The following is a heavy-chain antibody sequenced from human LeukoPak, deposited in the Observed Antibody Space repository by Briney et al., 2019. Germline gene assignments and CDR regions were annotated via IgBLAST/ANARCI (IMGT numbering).Heavy chain of an antibody. CDR1: GFTFDDYA. CDR3: AKDIHGGYCSSTSCSGDYYYGMDA. V-gene: IGHV3-9*01. J-gene: IGHJ6*02. Sequence: GRSLRLSCAASGFTFDDYAMHWVRQAPGKGLEWVSGISWNSGSIGYADSVKGRFTISRDNAKNSLYLQMNSLRAEDTALYYCAKDIHGGYCSSTSCSGDYYYGMDAWGQGTTVTVSS. CDR2: ISWNSGSI. D-gene: IGHD2-2*01.